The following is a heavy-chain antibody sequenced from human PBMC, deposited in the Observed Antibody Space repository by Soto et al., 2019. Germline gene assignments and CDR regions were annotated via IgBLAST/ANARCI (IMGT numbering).Heavy chain of an antibody. Sequence: PGGSLRLSCAASGFTFDDYAMHWVRQAPGKGLGWVSGISWNSGAIGYADSVKGRFTISRDNAKNSPYPESNIQRTEYTALSYSPKDSGSGSHIYYYMQVWGKGTTVTVSS. CDR2: ISWNSGAI. J-gene: IGHJ6*03. V-gene: IGHV3-9*01. CDR1: GFTFDDYA. CDR3: PKDSGSGSHIYYYMQV. D-gene: IGHD3-10*01.